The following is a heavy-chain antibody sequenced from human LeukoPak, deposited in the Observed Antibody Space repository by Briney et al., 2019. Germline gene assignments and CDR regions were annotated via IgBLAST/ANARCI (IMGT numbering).Heavy chain of an antibody. V-gene: IGHV1-18*01. J-gene: IGHJ4*02. Sequence: ASVKVSCKASGYTFTSYGISWVRQAPGQGLEWMGWISAYNGNTNYAQKLQGRVTMTTDTSTSTAYMELRSLRSDDTAVYYCARVFRGMRPPNAGDYWGQGTLVTVSS. D-gene: IGHD3-3*01. CDR2: ISAYNGNT. CDR3: ARVFRGMRPPNAGDY. CDR1: GYTFTSYG.